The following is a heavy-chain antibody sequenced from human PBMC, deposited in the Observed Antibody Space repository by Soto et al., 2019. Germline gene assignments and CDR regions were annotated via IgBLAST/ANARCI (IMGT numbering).Heavy chain of an antibody. V-gene: IGHV3-49*04. CDR3: TSRGVTVGAPLTYGMDV. Sequence: PGGSLRLSCTASGFTFGNYAMNWVRQAPGKGLEWVGFIRSQAYGGAPEYAASVKGRFSISRDDSKTIAYLQMNSLKTEDAGVYYCTSRGVTVGAPLTYGMDVWGQGTSVTVSS. CDR1: GFTFGNYA. CDR2: IRSQAYGGAP. D-gene: IGHD3-10*01. J-gene: IGHJ6*02.